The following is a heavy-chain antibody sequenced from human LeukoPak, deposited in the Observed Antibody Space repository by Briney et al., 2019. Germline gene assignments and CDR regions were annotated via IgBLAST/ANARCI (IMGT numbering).Heavy chain of an antibody. V-gene: IGHV4-59*01. CDR2: IYYSGST. CDR1: GGSISSYY. Sequence: SETLSLTCTVSGGSISSYYWSWIRQPPGKGLEWIGYIYYSGSTNYNPSLKSRVTISVDTSKNQFSLKLSSVTAADTAVYYCARADGVTMVRGVFPWFDPWGQGTLVTASS. CDR3: ARADGVTMVRGVFPWFDP. D-gene: IGHD3-10*01. J-gene: IGHJ5*02.